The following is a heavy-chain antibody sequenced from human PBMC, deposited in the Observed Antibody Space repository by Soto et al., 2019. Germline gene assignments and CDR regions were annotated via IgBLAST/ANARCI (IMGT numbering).Heavy chain of an antibody. Sequence: QVQLVQSGAEVKKPGSSVKVSCKASGGTFSSYAISWVRQAPGQGHEWMGGIIPIFGTANYAQKFQGRVTINAHESTSTAYMELSSLRSEDTAVYYCANNNDFSTSSGTGFDYYYYGMNVWGQGTTVAVSS. D-gene: IGHD3-3*01. CDR1: GGTFSSYA. CDR3: ANNNDFSTSSGTGFDYYYYGMNV. CDR2: IIPIFGTA. J-gene: IGHJ6*02. V-gene: IGHV1-69*01.